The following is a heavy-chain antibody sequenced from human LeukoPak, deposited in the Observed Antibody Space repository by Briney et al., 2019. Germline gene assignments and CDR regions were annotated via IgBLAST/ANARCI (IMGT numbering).Heavy chain of an antibody. Sequence: SETLSLTCAVSGYSISSGYYWGWIRQPPEKGLEWIGSIYHSGSTYYNPSLKSRATISVDTSKNQFSLKLGSVTAADTAVYYCARDRPTVTTRTGYYGVDVWGKGTTVTVSS. CDR1: GYSISSGYY. CDR2: IYHSGST. D-gene: IGHD4-17*01. J-gene: IGHJ6*04. CDR3: ARDRPTVTTRTGYYGVDV. V-gene: IGHV4-38-2*02.